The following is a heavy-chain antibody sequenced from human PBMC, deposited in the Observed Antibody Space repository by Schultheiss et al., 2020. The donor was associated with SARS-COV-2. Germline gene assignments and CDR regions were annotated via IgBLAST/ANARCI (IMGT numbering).Heavy chain of an antibody. CDR1: GFTFSSYD. J-gene: IGHJ4*02. V-gene: IGHV3-13*01. CDR3: ASLYGDYFPYFDY. CDR2: IGTAGDT. Sequence: GGSLRLSCAASGFTFSSYDMHWVRQATGKGLEWVSAIGTAGDTYYPGSVKGRFTISRDNAKNSLYLQMNSLRAEDTAVYYCASLYGDYFPYFDYWGQGTLVTVSS. D-gene: IGHD4-17*01.